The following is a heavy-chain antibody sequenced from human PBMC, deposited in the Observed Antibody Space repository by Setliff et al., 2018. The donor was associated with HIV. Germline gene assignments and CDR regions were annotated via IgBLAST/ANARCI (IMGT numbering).Heavy chain of an antibody. CDR2: IIPLLGIA. CDR1: GRTFSSYA. V-gene: IGHV1-69*10. Sequence: SVKVSCKASGRTFSSYAISWVRQAPGQGLEWMGGIIPLLGIANYAQKFQGRVTITADKSTSTAYMERSSLRSEDTAVYYCARVGIQLWYPSYYYYYMDVWGKGTTGTVSS. D-gene: IGHD5-18*01. CDR3: ARVGIQLWYPSYYYYYMDV. J-gene: IGHJ6*03.